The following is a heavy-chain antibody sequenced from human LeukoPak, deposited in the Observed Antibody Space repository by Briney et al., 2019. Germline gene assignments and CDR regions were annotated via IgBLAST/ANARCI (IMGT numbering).Heavy chain of an antibody. CDR2: IYYSGST. V-gene: IGHV4-59*12. CDR3: ARDSGTTGEVKFDP. Sequence: SETLSLTCTVSGGSISSYYWSWIRQPPGKGLEWIGSIYYSGSTTYNPSLKSRVTMSVDTSKNQFSLKVTSVTAADTAVYYCARDSGTTGEVKFDPWGQGTLVTVSS. CDR1: GGSISSYY. J-gene: IGHJ5*02. D-gene: IGHD3-10*01.